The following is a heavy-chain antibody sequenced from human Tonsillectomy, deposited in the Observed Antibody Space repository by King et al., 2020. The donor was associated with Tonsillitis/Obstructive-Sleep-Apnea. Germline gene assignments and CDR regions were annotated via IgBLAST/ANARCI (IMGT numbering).Heavy chain of an antibody. CDR2: ISYDGSNK. CDR1: GFTFSSYG. Sequence: VQLVESGGGVVQPGRSLRLSCAASGFTFSSYGMHWVRQAPGKGLEWVAVISYDGSNKYYADSVKGRFTISRDNSKNTLYLQMNSLRAEDTAVYYCAKDGIDCSSTSCPLRGSYYYGMDVWGQGTTVTVSS. D-gene: IGHD2-2*01. V-gene: IGHV3-30*18. CDR3: AKDGIDCSSTSCPLRGSYYYGMDV. J-gene: IGHJ6*02.